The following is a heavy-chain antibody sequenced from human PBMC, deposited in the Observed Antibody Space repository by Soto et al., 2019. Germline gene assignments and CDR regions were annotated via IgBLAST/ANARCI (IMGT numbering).Heavy chain of an antibody. J-gene: IGHJ6*02. D-gene: IGHD6-13*01. Sequence: SETLCLTCTVSGGSISSYYWSGIRQPPGKGLEWIGYIYYSGSTNYNPSLKSRVTISVDTSKNQFSLKLSSVTAADTAVYYCARLPGAAPGYYYYYYGMDVWGQGTTVT. CDR3: ARLPGAAPGYYYYYYGMDV. CDR2: IYYSGST. V-gene: IGHV4-59*08. CDR1: GGSISSYY.